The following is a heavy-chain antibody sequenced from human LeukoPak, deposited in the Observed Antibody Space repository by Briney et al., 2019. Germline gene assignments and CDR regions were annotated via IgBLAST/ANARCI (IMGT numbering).Heavy chain of an antibody. D-gene: IGHD6-19*01. CDR1: GFTFSSYG. CDR3: ARNAPGYSSGGIDY. Sequence: PGGSLRLSCAASGFTFSSYGMHWVRQAPGKGLEWVAVIWYDGSNKYYADSVKGRFSISRDNSKNTLYLQMNSLRAEDTAVYYCARNAPGYSSGGIDYWGQGTLVTVSS. CDR2: IWYDGSNK. V-gene: IGHV3-33*01. J-gene: IGHJ4*02.